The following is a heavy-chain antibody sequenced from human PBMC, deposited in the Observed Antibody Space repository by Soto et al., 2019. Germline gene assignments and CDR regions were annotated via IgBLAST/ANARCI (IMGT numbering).Heavy chain of an antibody. CDR1: GFTYSTYA. CDR2: ISDSGGST. J-gene: IGHJ4*02. V-gene: IGHV3-23*01. CDR3: GKGGAYYYGSGG. Sequence: EVQLLESGGGLVQPGGSLRLSCAASGFTYSTYAMSWVRQAPGKGLEWVSAISDSGGSTYYADSVKGRFTISRDNSNNPLYLQMNRREAGDTAVNYCGKGGAYYYGSGGWGQGTLVTVSS. D-gene: IGHD3-10*01.